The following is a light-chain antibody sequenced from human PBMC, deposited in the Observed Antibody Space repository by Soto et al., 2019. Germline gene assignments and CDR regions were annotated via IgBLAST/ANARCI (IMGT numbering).Light chain of an antibody. J-gene: IGKJ2*03. CDR1: QSVSSRY. CDR2: AAS. CDR3: QQYGGSPLYS. Sequence: EIVLTQSPGTLSLSPGERATLSCRASQSVSSRYLAWYQQKPGQAPRLLIYAASSRATGTPDRFSGSGSGTDFALTINRLEPEDCALYYCQQYGGSPLYSFGQGTKLEIK. V-gene: IGKV3-20*01.